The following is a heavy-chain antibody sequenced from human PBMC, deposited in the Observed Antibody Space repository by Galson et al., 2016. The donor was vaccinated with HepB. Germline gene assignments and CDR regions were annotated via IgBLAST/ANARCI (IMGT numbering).Heavy chain of an antibody. CDR3: ARGNYGDPFDY. D-gene: IGHD4-17*01. V-gene: IGHV3-53*01. CDR1: GFTVSSNY. J-gene: IGHJ4*02. Sequence: SLRLSCAASGFTVSSNYMSWVRQAPGKGLEWVSVIYSGGSTYYADSVKGRFTISRDNSKNTLYLQMNSLRAEDTAVYDCARGNYGDPFDYWGQGTLVTVSS. CDR2: IYSGGST.